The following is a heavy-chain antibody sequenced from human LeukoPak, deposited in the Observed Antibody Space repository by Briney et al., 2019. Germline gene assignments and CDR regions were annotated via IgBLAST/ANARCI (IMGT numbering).Heavy chain of an antibody. V-gene: IGHV4-61*01. CDR2: IYFSGST. D-gene: IGHD6-19*01. Sequence: SETLSLTCTVSGGSVSSGSYYWSWIRQPPGKGLEWIGYIYFSGSTDYNPSLKSRVTISVDTSKNQFSLKLSSVTAADTAVYYCARDGGVAVAGGSDNWFDPWGQGTLVTVSS. CDR3: ARDGGVAVAGGSDNWFDP. J-gene: IGHJ5*02. CDR1: GGSVSSGSYY.